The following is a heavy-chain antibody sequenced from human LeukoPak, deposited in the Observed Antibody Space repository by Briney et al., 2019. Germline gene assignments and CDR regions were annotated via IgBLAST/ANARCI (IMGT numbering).Heavy chain of an antibody. D-gene: IGHD3-10*01. CDR2: VYHSGST. CDR1: GYSITSGYY. CDR3: ARDRDYYGSGSYGPDY. Sequence: SETLSLTCTVSGYSITSGYYWGWIRQPPGKGLEWIGSVYHSGSTFYNPSLKSRVTVLADPSKNQFSLKLTSVTAADTAVYYCARDRDYYGSGSYGPDYWGQGILVTVSS. V-gene: IGHV4-38-2*02. J-gene: IGHJ4*02.